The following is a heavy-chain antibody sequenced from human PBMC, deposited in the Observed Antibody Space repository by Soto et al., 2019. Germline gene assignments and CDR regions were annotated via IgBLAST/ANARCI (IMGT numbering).Heavy chain of an antibody. CDR3: VRDIR. CDR1: GFTFNNFW. V-gene: IGHV3-74*01. J-gene: IGHJ4*02. CDR2: INSDGTTT. Sequence: EVQLVESGGGLVQPGGSLRLSCAASGFTFNNFWMYWVRQTPEKGLVWVSGINSDGTTTIYADSVKGRFTISRDNAKNKLYLQMNSLTVEDTAIYYCVRDIRWGQGTRVTVSS.